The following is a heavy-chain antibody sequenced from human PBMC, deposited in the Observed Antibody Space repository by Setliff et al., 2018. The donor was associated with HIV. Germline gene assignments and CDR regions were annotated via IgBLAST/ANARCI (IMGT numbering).Heavy chain of an antibody. D-gene: IGHD3-3*01. CDR2: IIPKSGET. Sequence: ASVKVSCKSSGYTFTAHHIHWVRQAPGQGPEWMGWIIPKSGETSYAEKFRGRVTMTSDTSLSTAYMALSWLTSDATAVYYSARVVDRDYDFWSAYEYWGQGTMVTVSS. CDR1: GYTFTAHH. CDR3: ARVVDRDYDFWSAYEY. J-gene: IGHJ4*02. V-gene: IGHV1-2*02.